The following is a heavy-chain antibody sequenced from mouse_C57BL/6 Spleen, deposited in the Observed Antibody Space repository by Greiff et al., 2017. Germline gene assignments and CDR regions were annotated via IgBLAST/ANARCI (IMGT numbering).Heavy chain of an antibody. CDR2: IYPGDGDT. CDR3: ARGEDYYFDY. V-gene: IGHV1-82*01. CDR1: GYAFSSSW. J-gene: IGHJ2*01. Sequence: QVQLQQSGPELVKPGASVKISCKASGYAFSSSWMNWVKQRPGKGLEWIGRIYPGDGDTNYNGKFKGKATLTADKSSSTAYMQLSSLTSEDSAVYFCARGEDYYFDYWGQGTTLTVSS.